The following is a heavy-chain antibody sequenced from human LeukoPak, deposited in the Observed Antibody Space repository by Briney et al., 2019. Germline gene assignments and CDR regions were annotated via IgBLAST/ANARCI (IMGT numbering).Heavy chain of an antibody. CDR2: IIPIFGTA. CDR3: AREYYYGSGSYYTYYYYGMDV. V-gene: IGHV1-69*13. CDR1: GGTFSSYA. D-gene: IGHD3-10*01. Sequence: ASVNVSCKATGGTFSSYAISWVRQAPGQGLEWMGGIIPIFGTANYALKFQGRVTITADESTSTAYMELSSLRSEDTAVYYCAREYYYGSGSYYTYYYYGMDVWGQGTTVTVSS. J-gene: IGHJ6*02.